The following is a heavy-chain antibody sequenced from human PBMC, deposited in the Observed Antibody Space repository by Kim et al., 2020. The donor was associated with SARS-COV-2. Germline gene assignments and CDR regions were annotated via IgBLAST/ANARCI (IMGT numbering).Heavy chain of an antibody. J-gene: IGHJ2*01. CDR1: GDSVSSNSAA. Sequence: SQTLSLTCAISGDSVSSNSAAWNWIRQSPSRGLEWLGRTYYRSKWYNDYAVSVKSRITINPDTSKNQFSLQLNSVTPEDTAVYYCARDSPRQGNWNYRYWYFDLWGRGTLVTVSS. V-gene: IGHV6-1*01. CDR2: TYYRSKWYN. CDR3: ARDSPRQGNWNYRYWYFDL. D-gene: IGHD1-7*01.